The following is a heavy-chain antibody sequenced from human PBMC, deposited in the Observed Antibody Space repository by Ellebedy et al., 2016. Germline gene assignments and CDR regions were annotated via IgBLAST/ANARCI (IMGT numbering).Heavy chain of an antibody. V-gene: IGHV3-53*01. CDR1: GFTVSSNY. D-gene: IGHD5-18*01. CDR2: TPPTGNT. CDR3: TRSTHSYAWGA. J-gene: IGHJ5*02. Sequence: GESLKISCAASGFTVSSNYMSWVRQAPGKGLEWVSMTPPTGNTYYADSVKGRFTISRDSSKNTLYLQMNSLTAEDTALYFCTRSTHSYAWGAWGQGTLVTVSS.